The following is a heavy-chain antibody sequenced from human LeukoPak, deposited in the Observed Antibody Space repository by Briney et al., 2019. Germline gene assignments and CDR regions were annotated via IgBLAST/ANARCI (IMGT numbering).Heavy chain of an antibody. CDR1: GGSISSGSYY. CDR3: AGSGGLANQGAVYY. D-gene: IGHD3-10*01. Sequence: PSETLSLTCTVSGGSISSGSYYWSWIRQPAGKGLEWIGRIYTSGSTNYNPSLKSRVTISVDTSKNQFSLKLSSVTAADTAVYYCAGSGGLANQGAVYYWGQGTLVTVSS. CDR2: IYTSGST. J-gene: IGHJ4*02. V-gene: IGHV4-61*02.